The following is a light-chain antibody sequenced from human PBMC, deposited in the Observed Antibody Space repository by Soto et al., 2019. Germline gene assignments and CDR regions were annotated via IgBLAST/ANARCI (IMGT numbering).Light chain of an antibody. CDR1: QSVTTN. Sequence: EILFTQSPATLSLSPGERATLSCRASQSVTTNLAWYQHKPGQAPRLLIYGASTRANGIPARFSGSGSGTEFTLTISSLQSEDFAIYYCQQYNSWHPLTFGGGTKVDIK. V-gene: IGKV3-15*01. CDR3: QQYNSWHPLT. CDR2: GAS. J-gene: IGKJ4*01.